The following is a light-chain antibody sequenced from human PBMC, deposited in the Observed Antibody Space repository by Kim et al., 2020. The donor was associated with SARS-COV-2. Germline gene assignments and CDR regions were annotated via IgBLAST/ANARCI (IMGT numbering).Light chain of an antibody. CDR1: QSVLYSSSNKNY. CDR3: QQYYSTPWT. J-gene: IGKJ1*01. CDR2: WAS. Sequence: DIVMTQSPDSLAVSLGERATINCKTSQSVLYSSSNKNYLAWYQQKPGQPPKLLFYWASTRESGVFDRFGGSGSGTDFTLTISSLQAEDVAVYYCQQYYSTPWTFGQGTKVDIK. V-gene: IGKV4-1*01.